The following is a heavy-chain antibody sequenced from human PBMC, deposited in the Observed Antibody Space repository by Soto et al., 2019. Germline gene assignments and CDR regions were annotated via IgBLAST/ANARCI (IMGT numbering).Heavy chain of an antibody. D-gene: IGHD6-19*01. CDR2: ISYDGSNK. CDR3: AKDPGGQAVALDY. CDR1: GFTFSSYG. J-gene: IGHJ4*02. V-gene: IGHV3-30*18. Sequence: QVQLVESGGGVVQPGRSLRLSCAASGFTFSSYGMHWVRRAPGKGLEWVAVISYDGSNKYYADSVKGRFTISRDNSKNTLYLQMNSLRAEDTAVYYCAKDPGGQAVALDYWGQGTLVTVSS.